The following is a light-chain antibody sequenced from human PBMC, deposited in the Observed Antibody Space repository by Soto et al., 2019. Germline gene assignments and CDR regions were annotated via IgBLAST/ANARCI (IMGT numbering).Light chain of an antibody. CDR2: DVS. J-gene: IGLJ1*01. CDR1: SSDVGGYNY. V-gene: IGLV2-14*01. CDR3: ISYTSSSPRV. Sequence: QSAVTQPASVSGSPGQSITISCTGTSSDVGGYNYVSWYQQHPGKAPKLMIYDVSNRPSGVSNRFSGSKSGNTASLTISGLQAEDDADYYCISYTSSSPRVFGTGT.